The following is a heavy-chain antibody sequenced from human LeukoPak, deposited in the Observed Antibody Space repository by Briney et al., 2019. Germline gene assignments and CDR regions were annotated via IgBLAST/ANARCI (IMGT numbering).Heavy chain of an antibody. D-gene: IGHD3-10*01. CDR1: GFTFDDYA. J-gene: IGHJ4*02. CDR2: ISWNSGSI. CDR3: AKDSSYGSGSYLVY. V-gene: IGHV3-9*01. Sequence: GGSLRLSCAASGFTFDDYAIHWVRQAPGKGLEWVSGISWNSGSIGYADSVKGRFTISRDNAKNSLYLQMNSLRAEDTALYYCAKDSSYGSGSYLVYWGQGTLVTVSS.